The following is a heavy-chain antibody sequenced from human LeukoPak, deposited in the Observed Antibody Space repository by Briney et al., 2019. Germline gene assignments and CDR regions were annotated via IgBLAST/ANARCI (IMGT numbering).Heavy chain of an antibody. V-gene: IGHV3-23*01. CDR3: ARDPNGDYIGAFDM. CDR1: GFTFHDYA. D-gene: IGHD4-17*01. J-gene: IGHJ3*02. CDR2: IRGSGGLT. Sequence: GGSLRLSCAASGFTFHDYAMMWVRQAPGRGLEWVSAIRGSGGLTFYADSVKGRFTISRDNSKNTLYLQMNSLRAEDTAVYYCARDPNGDYIGAFDMCGQGTKVTVSS.